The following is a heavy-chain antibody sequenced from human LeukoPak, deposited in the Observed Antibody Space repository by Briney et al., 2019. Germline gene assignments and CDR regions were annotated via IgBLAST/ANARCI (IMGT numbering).Heavy chain of an antibody. J-gene: IGHJ4*02. CDR3: ARDERFCNGDNHYPDLGY. CDR1: GYTFTDYY. Sequence: ASVKVSCKASGYTFTDYYMHWVRQAPGQGLEWMGWINPDSGGTNYAQKFQGRVTMTRDTSISTAYMELSRLRSDDTAFYYCARDERFCNGDNHYPDLGYWGQGTLVTVSS. CDR2: INPDSGGT. V-gene: IGHV1-2*02. D-gene: IGHD2-15*01.